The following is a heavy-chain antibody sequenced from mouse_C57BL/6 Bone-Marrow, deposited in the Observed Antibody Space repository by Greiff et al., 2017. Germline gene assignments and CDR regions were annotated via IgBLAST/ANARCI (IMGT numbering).Heavy chain of an antibody. V-gene: IGHV5-4*01. J-gene: IGHJ4*01. CDR1: GFTFSSYA. Sequence: EVQRVESGGGLVKPGGSLKLSCAASGFTFSSYAMSWVRQTPEKRLEWVATISDGGSYTYYPDNVKGRFTISRDNAKNNLYLQMSHLKSEDTAMYYCARGWLLRYAMDYWGQGTSVTVSS. D-gene: IGHD2-3*01. CDR2: ISDGGSYT. CDR3: ARGWLLRYAMDY.